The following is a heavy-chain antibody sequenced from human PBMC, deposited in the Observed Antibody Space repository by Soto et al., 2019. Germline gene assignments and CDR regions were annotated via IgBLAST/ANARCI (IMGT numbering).Heavy chain of an antibody. J-gene: IGHJ4*02. Sequence: PGGSLRLSCTASGFTFGDYAMSWFRQAPGKGLEWVGFIRSKAYGGTTEYAASVKGRFTISRDDSKSIAYLQMNSLKTEDTAVYYCTRDTTNAAPTTYNDYWGQGTLVTVSS. D-gene: IGHD1-1*01. V-gene: IGHV3-49*03. CDR2: IRSKAYGGTT. CDR3: TRDTTNAAPTTYNDY. CDR1: GFTFGDYA.